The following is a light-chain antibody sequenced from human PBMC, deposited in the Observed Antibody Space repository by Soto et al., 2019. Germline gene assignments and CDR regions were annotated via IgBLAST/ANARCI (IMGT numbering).Light chain of an antibody. V-gene: IGKV1-5*01. Sequence: IQLTQSPSTQSASVGDRVTITCRASQTINTWLAWYQQKPGKAPNLLIYDASTLKSGVPSRFSGGGSGTEYTLTISSLQPDDFATYYCQQYNTYSAFGQGTKVDIK. CDR1: QTINTW. CDR2: DAS. CDR3: QQYNTYSA. J-gene: IGKJ1*01.